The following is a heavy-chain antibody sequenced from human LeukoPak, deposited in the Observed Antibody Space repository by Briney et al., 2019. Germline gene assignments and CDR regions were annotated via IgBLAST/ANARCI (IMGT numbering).Heavy chain of an antibody. J-gene: IGHJ5*02. Sequence: GGSLRLSCAASGFTFSSYEMNWVRQAPGKGLEWVSYISSSGSTIYYADSVKGRFTISRDNSKNTLYLQMNSLRAEDTAVYYCAKGLGQLVDWFDPWGQGTLVTVSS. CDR2: ISSSGSTI. V-gene: IGHV3-48*03. CDR1: GFTFSSYE. CDR3: AKGLGQLVDWFDP. D-gene: IGHD6-13*01.